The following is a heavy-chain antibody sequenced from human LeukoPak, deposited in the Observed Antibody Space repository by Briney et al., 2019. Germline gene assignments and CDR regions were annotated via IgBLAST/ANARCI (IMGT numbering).Heavy chain of an antibody. CDR3: ARMFRYYYYMDV. CDR1: GGSFSGYY. CDR2: INHSGST. Sequence: SETLSLTCAVYGGSFSGYYWSWIRQPPGKGLEWIGEINHSGSTNYNPSFKSRVTISVDTSKNQFSLKLSSVTAADTAVYYCARMFRYYYYMDVWGKGTTVTISS. V-gene: IGHV4-34*01. J-gene: IGHJ6*03. D-gene: IGHD3-10*02.